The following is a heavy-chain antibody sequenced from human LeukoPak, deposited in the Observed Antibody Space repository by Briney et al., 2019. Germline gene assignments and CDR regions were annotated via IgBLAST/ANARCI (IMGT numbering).Heavy chain of an antibody. J-gene: IGHJ4*02. CDR1: GYTFTNYA. Sequence: ASVKVSCKASGYTFTNYAMHWVRQAPGQRLEWMGWINAGNGNTKYSQEFQGRVTITRDTSASTTYMELSSLRSEDMAVYYCAGAYCSGGSCYDLFDYWGQGTLVTVSS. V-gene: IGHV1-3*03. CDR2: INAGNGNT. CDR3: AGAYCSGGSCYDLFDY. D-gene: IGHD2-15*01.